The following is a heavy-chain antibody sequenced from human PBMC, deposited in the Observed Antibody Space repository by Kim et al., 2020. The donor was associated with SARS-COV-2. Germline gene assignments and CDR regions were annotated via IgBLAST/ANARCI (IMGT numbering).Heavy chain of an antibody. J-gene: IGHJ6*03. CDR2: INTNTGNP. CDR3: ARGCSSGWVYYYYMDV. D-gene: IGHD6-19*01. CDR1: GYTFTSYA. V-gene: IGHV7-4-1*02. Sequence: ASVKVSCKASGYTFTSYAMNWVRQAPGQGLEWMGWINTNTGNPTYAQVFTGRFVFSLDTSVSTAYLQISSLKAEDTAVYYCARGCSSGWVYYYYMDVWGKGTTVTVSS.